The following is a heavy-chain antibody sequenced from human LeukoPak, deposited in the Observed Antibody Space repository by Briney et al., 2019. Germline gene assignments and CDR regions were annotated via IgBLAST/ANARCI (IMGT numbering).Heavy chain of an antibody. J-gene: IGHJ3*02. Sequence: PSETLSLTRTVSGGSIGSSSFYWGWIRQPPGKGLEWIGSFYYSGSTYYNPSLKSRITISLDMSKNQLSLKLSSVTAADTAVYYCARDHHYSSGWYVPRNGTFDIWGQGTMVTVSS. D-gene: IGHD6-19*01. CDR1: GGSIGSSSFY. CDR3: ARDHHYSSGWYVPRNGTFDI. V-gene: IGHV4-39*07. CDR2: FYYSGST.